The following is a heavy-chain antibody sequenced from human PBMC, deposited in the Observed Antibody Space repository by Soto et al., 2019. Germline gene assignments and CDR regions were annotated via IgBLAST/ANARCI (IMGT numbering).Heavy chain of an antibody. CDR2: ISYDGSNK. CDR3: AREGITMIVVVMFDY. Sequence: GGSLRLSCAASGFTFSSYAMHWGRQAPGKGLEWVAVISYDGSNKYYADSVKGRFTISRDNSKNTLYLQMNSLRAEDTAVYYCAREGITMIVVVMFDYWGQGTLVTVSS. D-gene: IGHD3-22*01. V-gene: IGHV3-30-3*01. J-gene: IGHJ4*02. CDR1: GFTFSSYA.